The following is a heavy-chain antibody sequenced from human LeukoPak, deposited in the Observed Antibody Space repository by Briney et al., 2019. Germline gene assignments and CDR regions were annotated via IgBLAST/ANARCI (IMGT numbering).Heavy chain of an antibody. J-gene: IGHJ4*02. CDR1: GYTLTELS. D-gene: IGHD3-16*02. V-gene: IGHV1-24*01. CDR2: FDPEDGET. Sequence: ASVTVSCTVSGYTLTELSMHWVRQAPGKGLEWMGGFDPEDGETIYAQKFQGRVTMTEDTSTDTAYMERRSLRSEDTAVYYCATAVSYYDYVWGSYRHPNPSFDYWGQGTLVTVSS. CDR3: ATAVSYYDYVWGSYRHPNPSFDY.